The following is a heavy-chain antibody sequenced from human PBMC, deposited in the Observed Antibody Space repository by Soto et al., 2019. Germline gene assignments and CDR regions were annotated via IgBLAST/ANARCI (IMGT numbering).Heavy chain of an antibody. D-gene: IGHD6-13*01. J-gene: IGHJ6*02. Sequence: PGESLKISCKGSGYSFTSYWIGWVRQMPGKGLEWMGIIYPGDSDTRYSPSFQGQATISADKSISTAYLQWSSLKASDTAMYYCARGAAAAGTSYYYGMDVWGQGTTVTVSS. CDR1: GYSFTSYW. CDR3: ARGAAAAGTSYYYGMDV. V-gene: IGHV5-51*01. CDR2: IYPGDSDT.